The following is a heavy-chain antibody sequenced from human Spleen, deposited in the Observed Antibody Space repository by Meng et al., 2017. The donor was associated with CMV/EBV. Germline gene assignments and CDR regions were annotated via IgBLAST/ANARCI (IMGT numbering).Heavy chain of an antibody. CDR2: IDWDDDK. Sequence: SGPTLVQPTQTLTLTCTLSGLSLSTSGMCVSWVRQPPGKVLEWLALIDWDDDKYYSTSLKTRLTISKDTSKNQVVLTMTNMDPVDTATYYCARIPLYCSTTSCPYYYYAMDVWGQGTMVTVSS. J-gene: IGHJ6*02. CDR1: GLSLSTSGMC. D-gene: IGHD2-2*01. V-gene: IGHV2-70*20. CDR3: ARIPLYCSTTSCPYYYYAMDV.